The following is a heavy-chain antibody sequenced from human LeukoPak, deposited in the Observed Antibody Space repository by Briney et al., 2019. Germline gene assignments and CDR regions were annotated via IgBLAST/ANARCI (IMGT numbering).Heavy chain of an antibody. D-gene: IGHD2-2*02. CDR1: GYTFTSYD. CDR2: MNPNSRNT. J-gene: IGHJ6*04. CDR3: ARAGYCSSTSCYTFDV. V-gene: IGHV1-8*01. Sequence: ASVKVSCKASGYTFTSYDTNWVRQATGQGLEWMGWMNPNSRNTGYAQKFQGRVAMTRNTSISTAYMELSSLRSEDTAVYYCARAGYCSSTSCYTFDVWGEGTTVTASS.